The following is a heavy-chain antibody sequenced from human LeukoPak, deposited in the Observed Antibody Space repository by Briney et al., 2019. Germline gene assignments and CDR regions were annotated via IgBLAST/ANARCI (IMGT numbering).Heavy chain of an antibody. CDR2: ISSSSSYI. D-gene: IGHD3-22*01. CDR3: ARDRSDYYDSSGYYRGELDY. V-gene: IGHV3-21*01. Sequence: PGGSLRLSCADSGFTFSSYSMNWVRQAPGKGLEWVSSISSSSSYIFYADSVKGRFTISRDNAKNSLYLQMNSLRAEDTAVYYCARDRSDYYDSSGYYRGELDYWGQGTLVTVSS. J-gene: IGHJ4*02. CDR1: GFTFSSYS.